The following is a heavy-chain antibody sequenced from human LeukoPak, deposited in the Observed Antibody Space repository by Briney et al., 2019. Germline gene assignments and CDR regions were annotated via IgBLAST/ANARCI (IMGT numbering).Heavy chain of an antibody. V-gene: IGHV1-2*02. CDR1: GYTFTDYY. D-gene: IGHD4-17*01. CDR2: INPNSGGA. CDR3: TRPMTTVTTGVRY. J-gene: IGHJ4*02. Sequence: ASVKVFCKASGYTFTDYYLHWVRQAPGRGFEWMGRINPNSGGANCAQMFQGRVTTTRDTSISTAYMELSRLTSDDTAIYYCTRPMTTVTTGVRYWGQGTLVTVSS.